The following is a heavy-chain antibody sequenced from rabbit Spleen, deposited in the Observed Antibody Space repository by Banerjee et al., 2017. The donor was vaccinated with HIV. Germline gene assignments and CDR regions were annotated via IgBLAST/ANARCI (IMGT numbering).Heavy chain of an antibody. Sequence: QEQLVESGGGLVKPEGSLKLSCTASGFSFSNKAVMCWVRQAPGKGLEWIACINAVTGKAVYASWAKGRFTFSKTSSTTVTLQVTSLTAADTATYFCARDLVAAIGWNFKLWGPGTLVTVS. CDR2: INAVTGKA. D-gene: IGHD5-1*01. CDR3: ARDLVAAIGWNFKL. CDR1: GFSFSNKAV. J-gene: IGHJ4*01. V-gene: IGHV1S45*01.